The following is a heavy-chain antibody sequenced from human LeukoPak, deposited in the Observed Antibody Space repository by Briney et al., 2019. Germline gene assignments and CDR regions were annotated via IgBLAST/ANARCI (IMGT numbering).Heavy chain of an antibody. V-gene: IGHV4-31*03. CDR3: AKSGYYYGVDY. CDR1: GGSINSGGYY. J-gene: IGHJ4*02. D-gene: IGHD3-22*01. CDR2: IYYSGST. Sequence: PSETLSLTCTVSGGSINSGGYYWSWLRQHPGKGLEWIGYIYYSGSTYYNPSLKSRVTISVDTSKNQFSLKLSSVTAADTAVYYCAKSGYYYGVDYWGQGTLVTVSS.